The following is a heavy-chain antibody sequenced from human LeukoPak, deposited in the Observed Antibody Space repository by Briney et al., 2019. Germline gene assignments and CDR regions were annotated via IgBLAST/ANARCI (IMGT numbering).Heavy chain of an antibody. CDR1: GFTFSSHS. Sequence: GGSMRLSCAASGFTFSSHSMNWVRQAPGKGLEWVSSISSSSSYIYYADSVKGRFTISRDNAKNSLYLQMNSLRAEDTAVYYCASKTTGYPWGQGTLVTVSS. V-gene: IGHV3-21*01. CDR2: ISSSSSYI. CDR3: ASKTTGYP. D-gene: IGHD4-17*01. J-gene: IGHJ5*02.